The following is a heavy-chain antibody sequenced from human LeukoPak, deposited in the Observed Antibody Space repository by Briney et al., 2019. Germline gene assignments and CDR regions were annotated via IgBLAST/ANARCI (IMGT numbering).Heavy chain of an antibody. V-gene: IGHV4-39*07. CDR3: ARGMTTVTLDY. Sequence: SETLSLTCTVSGGSISSSSYYWGWIRQPPGKGLEWIGSIYYSGSTYYNPSLKSRVATSVDTSKNQFSLKLSSVTAADTAVYYCARGMTTVTLDYWGQGTLVTVSS. J-gene: IGHJ4*02. CDR1: GGSISSSSYY. D-gene: IGHD4-17*01. CDR2: IYYSGST.